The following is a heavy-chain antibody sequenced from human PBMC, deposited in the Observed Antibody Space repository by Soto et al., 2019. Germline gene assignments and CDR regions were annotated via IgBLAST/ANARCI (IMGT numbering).Heavy chain of an antibody. CDR2: ISYDGSNK. D-gene: IGHD6-19*01. CDR1: GFTFSSYG. CDR3: AKPYRIAVAGGGPFDY. Sequence: QVQLVESGGGVVQPGRSLRLSCAASGFTFSSYGMHWVRQAPGKGLEWGAVISYDGSNKYYADSVKGRFTISRDNSKNTLYLQMNSLRAEDTAVYYCAKPYRIAVAGGGPFDYWGQGTLVTVSS. V-gene: IGHV3-30*18. J-gene: IGHJ4*02.